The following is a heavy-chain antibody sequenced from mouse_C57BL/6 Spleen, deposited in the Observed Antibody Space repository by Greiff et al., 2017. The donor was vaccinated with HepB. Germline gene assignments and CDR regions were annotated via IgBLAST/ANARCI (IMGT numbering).Heavy chain of an antibody. D-gene: IGHD1-1*01. CDR2: IDPSDSET. CDR3: ARGHYGSSHWYFDV. Sequence: VQLQQPGAELVRPGSSVKLSCKASGYTFTSYWMHWVKQRPIQGLEWIGNIDPSDSETHYNQKFKDKATLTVDKSSSTAYMQLSSLTSEDSAVYYCARGHYGSSHWYFDVWGTGTTVTVSS. V-gene: IGHV1-52*01. CDR1: GYTFTSYW. J-gene: IGHJ1*03.